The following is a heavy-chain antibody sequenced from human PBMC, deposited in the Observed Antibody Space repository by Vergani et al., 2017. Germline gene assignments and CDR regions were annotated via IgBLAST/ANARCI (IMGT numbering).Heavy chain of an antibody. CDR2: INHSGST. Sequence: QVQLQQWGAGLLKPSETLSLTSAVYGGSFSGYYWSCIRHPPGKGLEWIGEINHSGSTNYNPSLKRRVTISVDTSKNQFSLKLSSVTAADTAVYYWAGGYGSGGXLDYWGQGTLVTVSS. CDR3: AGGYGSGGXLDY. D-gene: IGHD3-10*01. V-gene: IGHV4-34*01. J-gene: IGHJ4*02. CDR1: GGSFSGYY.